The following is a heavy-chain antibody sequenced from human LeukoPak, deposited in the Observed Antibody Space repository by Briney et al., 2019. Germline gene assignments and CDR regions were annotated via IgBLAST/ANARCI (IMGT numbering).Heavy chain of an antibody. D-gene: IGHD2-21*02. J-gene: IGHJ4*02. V-gene: IGHV3-23*01. Sequence: GGSLRLSCAASGFTFGSYAMNWVRQGPGKGLEWVSASSRSGGNTYYADSVKGRFTISRDNSKNTLYLQMNSLRAEDTAIYYCAKDDGGDYSRGYFDYWGQGTLVTVSS. CDR2: SSRSGGNT. CDR1: GFTFGSYA. CDR3: AKDDGGDYSRGYFDY.